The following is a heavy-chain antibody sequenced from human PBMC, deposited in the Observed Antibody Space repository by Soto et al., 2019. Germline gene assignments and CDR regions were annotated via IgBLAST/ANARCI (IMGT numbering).Heavy chain of an antibody. V-gene: IGHV3-73*01. CDR1: GFTFSGSA. J-gene: IGHJ4*02. CDR3: TRLIDSGRFFRFDS. CDR2: IKSKVNNYAT. Sequence: GGSLRLSCAASGFTFSGSAMHWVRQASGKGLEWIGRIKSKVNNYATAYAASVKGRFTISRDDSQNTAYLQMNSLKTEDTAVYYCTRLIDSGRFFRFDSWGQGTLVTVSS. D-gene: IGHD1-26*01.